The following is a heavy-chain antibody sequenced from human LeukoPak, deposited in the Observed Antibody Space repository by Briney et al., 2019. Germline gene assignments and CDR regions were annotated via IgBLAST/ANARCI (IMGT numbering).Heavy chain of an antibody. Sequence: TSETLSLTCAVYGRSFSGYYWSWIRQPPGKGLEWIGEIYHDGNTNYNPSLKSRVTISIDKSRNQFSLTLTSVTAADTAVYYCARDIGPSNSGSLPPPISYFASWGQGTLVTVSS. V-gene: IGHV4-34*01. CDR1: GRSFSGYY. CDR2: IYHDGNT. D-gene: IGHD1-26*01. J-gene: IGHJ4*02. CDR3: ARDIGPSNSGSLPPPISYFAS.